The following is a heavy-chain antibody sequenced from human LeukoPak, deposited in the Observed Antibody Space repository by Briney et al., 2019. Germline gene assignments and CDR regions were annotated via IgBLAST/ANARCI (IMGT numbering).Heavy chain of an antibody. V-gene: IGHV3-23*01. CDR3: AKEVPYNSSGYFWLFDY. J-gene: IGHJ4*02. CDR1: GFTFSSYA. Sequence: RPGGSLRLSCAASGFTFSSYAMSWVRQAPGKGLEWVSAISGSGGSTYYADSVKGRFTISRDNSKNTVYLQMNSLRAEDTAVYYCAKEVPYNSSGYFWLFDYWGQGTLVTVSS. CDR2: ISGSGGST. D-gene: IGHD3-22*01.